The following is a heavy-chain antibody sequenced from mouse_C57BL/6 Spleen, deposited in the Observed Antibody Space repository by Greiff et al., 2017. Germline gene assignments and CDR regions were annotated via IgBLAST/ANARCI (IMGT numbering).Heavy chain of an antibody. Sequence: EVQLQESGPGLVKPSQSLSLTCSVTGYSITSGYYWNWIRQFPGNKLEWMGYISYDGSNNYNPSLKNRISITRDTSKNQFFLKLNSVTTEDTATYYCARDQGGQYYFDYWGQGTTHTVSS. J-gene: IGHJ2*01. V-gene: IGHV3-6*01. CDR3: ARDQGGQYYFDY. D-gene: IGHD3-2*02. CDR2: ISYDGSN. CDR1: GYSITSGYY.